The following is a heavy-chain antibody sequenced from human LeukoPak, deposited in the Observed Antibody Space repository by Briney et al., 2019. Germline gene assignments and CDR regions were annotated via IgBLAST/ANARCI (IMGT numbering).Heavy chain of an antibody. CDR2: INPSGGST. J-gene: IGHJ5*02. CDR3: ARGGNLGYCSSTSCLTNWFDP. CDR1: GYTFTSYY. V-gene: IGHV1-46*03. Sequence: ASVKVSCKASGYTFTSYYMHWVRQAPGQGLEWMGIINPSGGSTSHAQKFQGRVTMTRDTSTSTVYMELSSLRSEDTAVYYCARGGNLGYCSSTSCLTNWFDPWGQGTLVTVSS. D-gene: IGHD2-2*01.